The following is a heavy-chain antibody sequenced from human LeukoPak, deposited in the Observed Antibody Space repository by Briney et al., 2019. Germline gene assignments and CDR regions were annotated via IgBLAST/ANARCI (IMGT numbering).Heavy chain of an antibody. CDR3: AKDLNQGLWD. J-gene: IGHJ4*02. Sequence: GGSLRLSCVASGFTFSSYAMSWVRQAPGKGLEWVLAISGSGGSTYYADSVKGRFTISRDNSKNTLYLQINSLRAEDTAVYYCAKDLNQGLWDWGQGTLVTVSS. CDR1: GFTFSSYA. D-gene: IGHD3-16*01. V-gene: IGHV3-23*01. CDR2: ISGSGGST.